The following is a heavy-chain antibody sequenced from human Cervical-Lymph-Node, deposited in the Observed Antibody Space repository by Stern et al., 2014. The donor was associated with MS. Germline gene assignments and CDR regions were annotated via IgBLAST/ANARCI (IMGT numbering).Heavy chain of an antibody. Sequence: VHLVESGAEVKKPGASVKVSCKASGYTFTGYYMHWVRQAPGQGLEWMGWINPNSGGTNYAQKFQGWVTMTRDTSISTAYMELSRLRSDDTAVYYCARGRVGATNPLDYWGQGTLVTVSS. J-gene: IGHJ4*02. CDR1: GYTFTGYY. D-gene: IGHD1-26*01. CDR2: INPNSGGT. CDR3: ARGRVGATNPLDY. V-gene: IGHV1-2*04.